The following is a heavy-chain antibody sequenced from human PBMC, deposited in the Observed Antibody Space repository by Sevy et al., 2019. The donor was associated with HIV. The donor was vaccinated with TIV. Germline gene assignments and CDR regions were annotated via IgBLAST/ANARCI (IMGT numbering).Heavy chain of an antibody. D-gene: IGHD3-10*01. CDR1: RFTSSNYW. CDR2: INSDGRIT. J-gene: IGHJ4*02. V-gene: IGHV3-74*01. Sequence: GGSLRLSCVVSRFTSSNYWMHWVRQAPGKGLVWVSRINSDGRITTYADSVKGRFTISRDLAKNTLYLQMNSVGVEDAAVYFCARGTAGVASLWGQGTLVTVSS. CDR3: ARGTAGVASL.